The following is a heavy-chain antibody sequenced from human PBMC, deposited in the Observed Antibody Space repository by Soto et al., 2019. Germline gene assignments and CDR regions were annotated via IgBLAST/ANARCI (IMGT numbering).Heavy chain of an antibody. J-gene: IGHJ6*02. CDR2: INPKSGGT. CDR1: GYSFTGYH. CDR3: ARGDSTDCSNGVCSFFYNHDMDV. D-gene: IGHD2-8*01. Sequence: ASVKVSCKASGYSFTGYHIHWVRQAPGQGLEWLGRINPKSGGTSTAQKFQGWVTMTTDTSISTASMELTRLTSDDTAIYYCARGDSTDCSNGVCSFFYNHDMDVWGQGTTVTVSS. V-gene: IGHV1-2*04.